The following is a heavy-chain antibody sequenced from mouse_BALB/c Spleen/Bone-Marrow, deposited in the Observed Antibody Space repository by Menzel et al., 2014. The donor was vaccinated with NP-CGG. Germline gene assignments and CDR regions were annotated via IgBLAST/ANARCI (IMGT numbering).Heavy chain of an antibody. CDR1: GYTFTSYW. CDR3: TRRDTTVERAWFAY. D-gene: IGHD1-1*01. V-gene: IGHV1S127*01. CDR2: IDPSDSYT. J-gene: IGHJ3*01. Sequence: VKLVESGAELVKPGASVKMSCKASGYTFTSYWMHWVKQRPGQGLEWIGTIDPSDSYTSYNQKFKGKATLTVDTSSSTVYMQLSSLTSEDSAVYYCTRRDTTVERAWFAYWGQGTLVTVSA.